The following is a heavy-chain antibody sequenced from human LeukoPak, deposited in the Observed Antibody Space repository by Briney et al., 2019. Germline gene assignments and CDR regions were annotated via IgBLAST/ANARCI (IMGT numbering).Heavy chain of an antibody. CDR1: GYTFTSYG. J-gene: IGHJ5*02. V-gene: IGHV1-18*01. CDR2: ISAYNGNT. Sequence: ASVKVSCKAPGYTFTSYGISWVRQAPGQGLEWMGWISAYNGNTNYAQKLQGRVTMTTDTSTSTAYMELRSLRSDDTAVYYCARVPSSSWYGWFDPWGQGTLVTVSS. D-gene: IGHD6-13*01. CDR3: ARVPSSSWYGWFDP.